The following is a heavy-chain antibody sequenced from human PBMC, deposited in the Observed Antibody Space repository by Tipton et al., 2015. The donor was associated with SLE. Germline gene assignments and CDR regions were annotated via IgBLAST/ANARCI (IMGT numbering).Heavy chain of an antibody. D-gene: IGHD2-21*01. CDR2: IYSSGFS. Sequence: TLSLTCAVSGGSFSGYYWYWVRQPPGKGLEWIGSIYSSGFSHFNPSLKSRVTISVDTSKHQFSLKMSSVTAADTAVYYCGRVMHCGDDCYPTPNYYSYNVMDVWGQGTTVIVSS. CDR3: GRVMHCGDDCYPTPNYYSYNVMDV. V-gene: IGHV4-34*01. CDR1: GGSFSGYY. J-gene: IGHJ6*02.